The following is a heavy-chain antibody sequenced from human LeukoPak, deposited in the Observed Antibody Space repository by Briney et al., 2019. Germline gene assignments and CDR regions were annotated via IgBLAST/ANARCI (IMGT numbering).Heavy chain of an antibody. CDR1: GFTVSSNY. Sequence: GGSLRLSCAASGFTVSSNYMSWVHQAPGKGLEWVSVIYSGGSTYYADSVKGRFTISRDNSKNTLYLQMNSLRAEDTAVYYCARVSFSIAGWYYGMDVWGQGTTVTVSS. CDR3: ARVSFSIAGWYYGMDV. V-gene: IGHV3-66*01. CDR2: IYSGGST. J-gene: IGHJ6*02. D-gene: IGHD6-6*01.